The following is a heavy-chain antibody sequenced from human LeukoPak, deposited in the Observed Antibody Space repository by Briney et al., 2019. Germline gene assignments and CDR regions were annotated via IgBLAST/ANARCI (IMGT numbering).Heavy chain of an antibody. CDR1: GGSISSGGYY. J-gene: IGHJ6*02. CDR3: ARGKNKFYYGMDV. Sequence: PSETLSLTCTVSGGSISSGGYYWSWIRQHPGKGLEWIGYIYYSGSTYYNPSLKSRVTISVDRSKNQFSLKLSTVTAADTAVYYCARGKNKFYYGMDVWGQGTTVTVSS. CDR2: IYYSGST. V-gene: IGHV4-31*03.